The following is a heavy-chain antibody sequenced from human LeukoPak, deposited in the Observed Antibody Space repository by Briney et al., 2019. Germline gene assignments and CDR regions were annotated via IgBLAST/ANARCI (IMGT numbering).Heavy chain of an antibody. Sequence: GGSLRLSCAASGFSVSSNDMSWVRQAPGKGLEWVSLIHSGGTRYTDSVRGRFTISRDNSKNTLYLQMNSLRAEDTAVYYCARDYVVATIHYYYYGMDVWGQGTTVTVSS. CDR3: ARDYVVATIHYYYYGMDV. CDR2: IHSGGTR. CDR1: GFSVSSND. J-gene: IGHJ6*02. V-gene: IGHV3-53*01. D-gene: IGHD5-12*01.